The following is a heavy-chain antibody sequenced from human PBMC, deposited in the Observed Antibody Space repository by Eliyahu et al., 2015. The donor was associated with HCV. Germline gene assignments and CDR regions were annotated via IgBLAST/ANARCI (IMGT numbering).Heavy chain of an antibody. CDR3: AKDFSSPVVATIECFDY. J-gene: IGHJ4*02. Sequence: QVQLVESGGGVVQPGXSLRXSCAASGFTXSXXGMHWVRQAPGKGLEWVAVISYDGSNKYYADSVKGRFTISRDNSKNTLYLQMNSLRAEDTAVYYCAKDFSSPVVATIECFDYWGQGTLVTVSS. D-gene: IGHD5-12*01. CDR2: ISYDGSNK. V-gene: IGHV3-30*18. CDR1: GFTXSXXG.